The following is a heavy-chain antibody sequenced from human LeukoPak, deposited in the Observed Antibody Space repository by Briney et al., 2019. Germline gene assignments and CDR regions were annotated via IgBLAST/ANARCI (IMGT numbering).Heavy chain of an antibody. J-gene: IGHJ4*02. D-gene: IGHD3-10*02. CDR2: INPYSGGT. V-gene: IGHV1-2*02. CDR1: GYTFSDYY. Sequence: GASVKVSCKASGYTFSDYYMHWVRQAPGQGLEWMGWINPYSGGTNYAEKFQGRVTMTRDTSMTTAYMELSSLRSEDTAVYYCARMLGVTTGVDYWGQGSLVTVSS. CDR3: ARMLGVTTGVDY.